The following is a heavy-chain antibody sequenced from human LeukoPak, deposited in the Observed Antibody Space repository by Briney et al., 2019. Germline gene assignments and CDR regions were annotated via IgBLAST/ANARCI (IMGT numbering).Heavy chain of an antibody. V-gene: IGHV3-74*03. CDR2: ISGDGSII. J-gene: IGHJ3*02. Sequence: HSGGSLRLSCAASRFTFSNSWMHWVRQGPGKGLVWVSRISGDGSIIMYADSVKGRFTISRDNAKNTLYLQMNSLRAEDTAVYYCARGGSPPEALGDTFDIWGQGTMVTVSS. D-gene: IGHD1-26*01. CDR3: ARGGSPPEALGDTFDI. CDR1: RFTFSNSW.